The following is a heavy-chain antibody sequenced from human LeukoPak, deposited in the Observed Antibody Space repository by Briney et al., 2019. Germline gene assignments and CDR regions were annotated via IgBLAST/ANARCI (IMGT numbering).Heavy chain of an antibody. D-gene: IGHD4-11*01. J-gene: IGHJ5*02. CDR2: ISGSGGST. CDR1: GFTVRSNY. Sequence: GGSLRLSCAASGFTVRSNYMSWVRQAPGKGLGWVSAISGSGGSTYYADSVKGRFTISRDNSKNTLYLQMNSLRAEDTAVYYCAKAATVTKYNWFDPWGQGTLVTVSS. CDR3: AKAATVTKYNWFDP. V-gene: IGHV3-23*01.